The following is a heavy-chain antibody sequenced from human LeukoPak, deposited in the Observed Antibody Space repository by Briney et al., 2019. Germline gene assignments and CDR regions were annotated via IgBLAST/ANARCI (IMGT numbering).Heavy chain of an antibody. D-gene: IGHD6-13*01. CDR1: GGSINDHA. J-gene: IGHJ6*02. V-gene: IGHV4-59*11. CDR3: ARLSRIATAGAYSYHSLDI. CDR2: VFYTGSS. Sequence: SETLSLTCTVSGGSINDHAWCWIRQPPGGGLEWIGCVFYTGSSEYNASLKSRLTISTDTSNNQLPLKVTSVTAADTAIYSCARLSRIATAGAYSYHSLDIWGQGTTVTVSS.